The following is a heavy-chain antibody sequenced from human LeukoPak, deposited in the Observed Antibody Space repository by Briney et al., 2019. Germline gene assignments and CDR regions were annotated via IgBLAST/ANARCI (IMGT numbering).Heavy chain of an antibody. D-gene: IGHD1-26*01. Sequence: GGSLRLSCAASGFTFSSYSMNWVRQAPGKGLEWVSSISSSSSYIYYADSVKGRFTISRDNAKNSLYLQMNGLRAEDTAVYYCARGGIVGVKDAFDIWGQGTMVTVSS. J-gene: IGHJ3*02. CDR1: GFTFSSYS. CDR3: ARGGIVGVKDAFDI. V-gene: IGHV3-21*01. CDR2: ISSSSSYI.